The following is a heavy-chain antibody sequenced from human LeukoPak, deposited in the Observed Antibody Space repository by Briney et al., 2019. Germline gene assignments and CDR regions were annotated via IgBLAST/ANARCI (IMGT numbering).Heavy chain of an antibody. Sequence: ASVKVSCKASGYTFTSYGISWVRQAPGQGLEWMGWISAYNGNANYAQKLQGRVTMTTDTSTSTAYMELRSLRSDDAAVYYCARDGVVPAASHFDYWGQGTLVTVSS. CDR3: ARDGVVPAASHFDY. V-gene: IGHV1-18*01. J-gene: IGHJ4*02. D-gene: IGHD2-2*01. CDR2: ISAYNGNA. CDR1: GYTFTSYG.